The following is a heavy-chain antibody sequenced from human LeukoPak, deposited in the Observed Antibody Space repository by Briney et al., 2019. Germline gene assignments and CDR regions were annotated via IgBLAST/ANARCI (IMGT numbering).Heavy chain of an antibody. D-gene: IGHD3-22*01. CDR3: AGESPYYYDSSGLLDY. V-gene: IGHV4-4*09. Sequence: SETLSLTCTVSGGSISSYYWSWIRQPPGKGLEWIGYIYTSGSTNYNPSLKSRVTISVDTSKNQFSLKLSSVTAADTAVYYCAGESPYYYDSSGLLDYWGQGTLVTVSS. CDR1: GGSISSYY. J-gene: IGHJ4*02. CDR2: IYTSGST.